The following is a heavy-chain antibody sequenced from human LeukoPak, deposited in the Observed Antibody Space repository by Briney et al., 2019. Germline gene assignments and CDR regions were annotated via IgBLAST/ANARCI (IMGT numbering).Heavy chain of an antibody. V-gene: IGHV3-21*04. CDR2: IGHYAGDI. CDR3: AREGYSYGYD. CDR1: GFTFKSAS. D-gene: IGHD5-18*01. J-gene: IGHJ4*02. Sequence: GGSLRLSCVASGFTFKSASMSWVRRAPGKGLEWVAFIGHYAGDIFYGESVKGRFTISRDNAKNSLYLQMNSLRAEDTAVYYCAREGYSYGYDWGQGTLVTVSS.